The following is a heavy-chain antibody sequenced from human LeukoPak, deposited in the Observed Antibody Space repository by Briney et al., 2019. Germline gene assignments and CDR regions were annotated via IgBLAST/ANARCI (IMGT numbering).Heavy chain of an antibody. Sequence: SETLSLTCTVSGGSINSYYWSWIRQPPGKGLEWIGYIYNGGSTKYNPSLKSRVTMSVDTSKNQFSLKMSSVTVADTAVYYCARLPGACRATVCYSDHYYYYYMDVWGKGTTVTVSS. CDR1: GGSINSYY. D-gene: IGHD2-15*01. CDR2: IYNGGST. V-gene: IGHV4-59*01. J-gene: IGHJ6*03. CDR3: ARLPGACRATVCYSDHYYYYYMDV.